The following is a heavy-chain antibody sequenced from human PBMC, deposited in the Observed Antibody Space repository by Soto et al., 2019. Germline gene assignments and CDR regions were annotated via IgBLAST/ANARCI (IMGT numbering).Heavy chain of an antibody. CDR1: GFSLSTSGVG. V-gene: IGHV2-70*11. Sequence: SGPTLVNPTQTLTLTCTFSGFSLSTSGVGVGWIRQPPGKALEWLARIDWDDDKYYSTSLKTRLTISKDTSKNQVVLTMTNMDPVDTATYYCARIQGATIFGVVRYYGMDVWGQGTTVTVSS. CDR2: IDWDDDK. D-gene: IGHD3-3*01. J-gene: IGHJ6*02. CDR3: ARIQGATIFGVVRYYGMDV.